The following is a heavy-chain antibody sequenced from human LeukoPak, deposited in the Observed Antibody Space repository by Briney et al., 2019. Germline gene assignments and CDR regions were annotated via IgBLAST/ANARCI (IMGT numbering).Heavy chain of an antibody. J-gene: IGHJ4*02. V-gene: IGHV4-39*07. CDR1: GGSISSSSYY. CDR3: ARESSPSIAARPRNYFDY. Sequence: SETLSLTCTVSGGSISSSSYYWDCIRQPPGKGLEWIGNIYYSGSIYYNPSLRSRVTISVDTSKNQFSLKLSSVTAADTALYYCARESSPSIAARPRNYFDYWGQGTLVTVSS. D-gene: IGHD6-6*01. CDR2: IYYSGSI.